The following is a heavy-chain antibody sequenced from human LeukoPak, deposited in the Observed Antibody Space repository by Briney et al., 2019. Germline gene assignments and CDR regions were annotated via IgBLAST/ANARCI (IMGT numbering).Heavy chain of an antibody. Sequence: SETLSLTCTVSGGSISSYYWSWIRQPPGKGLEWIGYIYYSGSTNYNPSLKSRVTISVDTSKNQFSLKLSSVTAADTAVYYCARERGRIAAAGFPPYNWFDPWGQGTLVTVSS. V-gene: IGHV4-59*01. J-gene: IGHJ5*02. CDR2: IYYSGST. CDR1: GGSISSYY. D-gene: IGHD6-13*01. CDR3: ARERGRIAAAGFPPYNWFDP.